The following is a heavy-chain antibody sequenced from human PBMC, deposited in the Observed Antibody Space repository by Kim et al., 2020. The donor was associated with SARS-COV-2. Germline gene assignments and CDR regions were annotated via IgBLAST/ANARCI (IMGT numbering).Heavy chain of an antibody. D-gene: IGHD1-1*01. V-gene: IGHV3-23*01. CDR1: EFSFSTLA. Sequence: GGSLRLSCAASEFSFSTLAMTWVRQAPGKGLAWVSTINNRGSHTYYADSVKGRFTISRDNSKSTLYLQMNSLRAEDTGVYFCAKDRPDNYVNDDDS. J-gene: IGHJ5*01. CDR2: INNRGSHT. CDR3: AKDRPDNYVNDDDS.